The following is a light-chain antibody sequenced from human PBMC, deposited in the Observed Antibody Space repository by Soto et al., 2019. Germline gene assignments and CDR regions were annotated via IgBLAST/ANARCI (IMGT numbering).Light chain of an antibody. CDR3: TSWTTSTTMT. CDR2: DVN. V-gene: IGLV2-14*03. J-gene: IGLJ2*01. CDR1: SSDIGAYNF. Sequence: QSALTQPASVSGSPGQSITISCTGTSSDIGAYNFVSWYQQHPGKAPKLMLYDVNIRPSGVSNRFSGSKSGNTASLTISGLQAEDEAAYYCTSWTTSTTMTFGGGTKVTVL.